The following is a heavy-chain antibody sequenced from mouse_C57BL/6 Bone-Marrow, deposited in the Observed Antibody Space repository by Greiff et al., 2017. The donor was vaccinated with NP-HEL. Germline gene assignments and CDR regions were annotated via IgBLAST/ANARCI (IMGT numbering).Heavy chain of an antibody. CDR2: ISDGGSYT. CDR1: GFTFSSYA. J-gene: IGHJ1*03. Sequence: EVMLVESGGGLVKPGGSLKLSCAASGFTFSSYAMSWVRQTPEKRLEWVATISDGGSYTYYPDNVKGRFTISRDNAKNNLYLQMSHLKSEDTAMYYCARDQGITYFDVWGTGTTVTVSS. D-gene: IGHD2-4*01. V-gene: IGHV5-4*01. CDR3: ARDQGITYFDV.